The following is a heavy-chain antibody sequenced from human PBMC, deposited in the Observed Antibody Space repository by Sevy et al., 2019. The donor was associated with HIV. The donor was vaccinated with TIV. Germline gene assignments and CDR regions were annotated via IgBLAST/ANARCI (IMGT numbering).Heavy chain of an antibody. D-gene: IGHD3-22*01. J-gene: IGHJ4*02. CDR1: GFTFSSYA. CDR2: ISGSGGST. Sequence: GGSLRLSCAASGFTFSSYAMSWVRQAPGKGLEWVSAISGSGGSTYYAVSVKGRFTISRDNSKNTLYLQMNSLRAEDTAVYYCAKDTPNLSYDSSGYYYPQYFDYWGQGTLVTVSS. CDR3: AKDTPNLSYDSSGYYYPQYFDY. V-gene: IGHV3-23*01.